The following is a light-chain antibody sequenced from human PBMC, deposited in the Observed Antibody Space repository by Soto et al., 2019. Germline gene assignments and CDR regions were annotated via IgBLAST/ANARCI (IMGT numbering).Light chain of an antibody. J-gene: IGKJ1*01. V-gene: IGKV3D-15*01. CDR2: GVY. CDR1: QTVLTN. CDR3: QQYDKWPPRT. Sequence: EIVLTQSTATLSVSPGESATLSCRASQTVLTNLAWDQQKPGQPPRLLMYGVYTRAPGTPARFSGSGSGTEFTLTISSLQSEDSAVYYCQQYDKWPPRTFGQGTKVDIK.